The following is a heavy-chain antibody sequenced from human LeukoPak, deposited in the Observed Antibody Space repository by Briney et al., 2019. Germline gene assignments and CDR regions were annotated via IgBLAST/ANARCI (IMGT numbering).Heavy chain of an antibody. CDR3: ARVNHEGPYGSFDY. J-gene: IGHJ4*02. CDR2: ISSSSSYI. CDR1: GFTFSSYS. V-gene: IGHV3-21*01. Sequence: GGSLRLSCAASGFTFSSYSMNWVRQAPGKGLEWVSSISSSSSYIYYADSVKGRFTISRDNAKNSLYLQMNSLRAEDTAVYYGARVNHEGPYGSFDYWGQGTLVTVSS. D-gene: IGHD3-10*01.